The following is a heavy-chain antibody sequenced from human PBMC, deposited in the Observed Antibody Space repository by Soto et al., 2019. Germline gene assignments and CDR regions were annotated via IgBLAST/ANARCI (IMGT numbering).Heavy chain of an antibody. Sequence: QVQLVQSGAEVKKPGASVKVSCKVSGYTLTELSMHWVRQAPGKGLEWMGGFDPEDGETIYAQKFQGRVTMPEDTSTDTAYMELSSLRSEDTAVYYCATGVRGYCSGGSCYDYWGQGTLVTVSS. J-gene: IGHJ4*02. CDR1: GYTLTELS. D-gene: IGHD2-15*01. CDR3: ATGVRGYCSGGSCYDY. V-gene: IGHV1-24*01. CDR2: FDPEDGET.